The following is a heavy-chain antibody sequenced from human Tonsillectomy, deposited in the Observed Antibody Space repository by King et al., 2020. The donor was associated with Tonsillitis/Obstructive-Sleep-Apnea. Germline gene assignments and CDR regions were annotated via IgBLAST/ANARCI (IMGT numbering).Heavy chain of an antibody. CDR2: INSDGSST. Sequence: VQLVESGGGLVQPGGSLRLSCAASGFTFSSYWMHWVRQAPGKGLVWVSRINSDGSSTSYADSVKGRFTISRDNAKKTRYRQMNSLRAEDTAVYYCAREGYSSSSPIDYWGQGTLVTVSS. V-gene: IGHV3-74*01. J-gene: IGHJ4*02. D-gene: IGHD6-6*01. CDR3: AREGYSSSSPIDY. CDR1: GFTFSSYW.